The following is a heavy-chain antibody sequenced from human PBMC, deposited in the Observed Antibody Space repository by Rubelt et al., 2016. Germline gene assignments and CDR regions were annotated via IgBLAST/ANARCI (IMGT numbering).Heavy chain of an antibody. CDR3: ASGQWLKFVTHPGLDY. D-gene: IGHD6-19*01. CDR1: GFTFSSYS. Sequence: EVQLVESGGGLVQPGGSLRLSCAASGFTFSSYSMNWVRQAPGKGLEWVSYISSSSSTIYYADSVKGRFTISRDNAKNSLYLQMNSLRDEDTAVYYCASGQWLKFVTHPGLDYWGQGTLVTVSS. V-gene: IGHV3-48*02. CDR2: ISSSSSTI. J-gene: IGHJ4*02.